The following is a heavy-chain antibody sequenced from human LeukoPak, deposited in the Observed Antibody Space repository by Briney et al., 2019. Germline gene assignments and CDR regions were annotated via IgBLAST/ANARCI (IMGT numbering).Heavy chain of an antibody. CDR1: GFTFSNYG. J-gene: IGHJ2*01. V-gene: IGHV3-33*01. Sequence: SGGSLRLSCATSGFTFSNYGRHWVRQAPGKGLEWVALIWYDGNNKYYADSVKGRFTISRDNSKNTLYLQMNSLRVEDTAVYYCASDLGMATMSGDWYFDLWGRGTLVTVSS. D-gene: IGHD5-24*01. CDR2: IWYDGNNK. CDR3: ASDLGMATMSGDWYFDL.